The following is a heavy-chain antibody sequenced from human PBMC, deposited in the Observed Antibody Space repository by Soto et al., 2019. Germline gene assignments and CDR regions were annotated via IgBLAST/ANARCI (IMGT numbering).Heavy chain of an antibody. Sequence: LTCTVSGGSISSSSYYWGWIRQPPGKGLEWIGSIYYSGSTYYNPSLKSRVTISVDTSKNQFSLKLSSVTAADTAVYYCAGEVLGYCSGGSCYDFDYWGQGTLVTVSS. CDR3: AGEVLGYCSGGSCYDFDY. CDR2: IYYSGST. CDR1: GGSISSSSYY. V-gene: IGHV4-39*01. D-gene: IGHD2-15*01. J-gene: IGHJ4*02.